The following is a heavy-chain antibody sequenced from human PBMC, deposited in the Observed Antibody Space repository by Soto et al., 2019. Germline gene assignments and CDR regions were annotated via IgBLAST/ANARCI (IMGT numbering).Heavy chain of an antibody. Sequence: QVQLQQWGAGLLKPSETLSLTRAVYGGSFSGYYWSWIRQPPGKGLAWIGEINHSGSTNYNPSLKSRVTISVDTSKNQFSLKLSSVTAANTGVYYCARAGYCSGGSCKKFEYWGQGTLVTVSS. J-gene: IGHJ4*02. V-gene: IGHV4-34*01. CDR1: GGSFSGYY. D-gene: IGHD2-15*01. CDR2: INHSGST. CDR3: ARAGYCSGGSCKKFEY.